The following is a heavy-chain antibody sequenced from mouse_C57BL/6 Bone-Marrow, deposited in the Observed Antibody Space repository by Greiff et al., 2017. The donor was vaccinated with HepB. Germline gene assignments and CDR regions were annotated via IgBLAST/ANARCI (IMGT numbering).Heavy chain of an antibody. D-gene: IGHD1-1*01. CDR2: ISSGSSNI. J-gene: IGHJ4*01. V-gene: IGHV5-17*01. CDR1: GFTFSDYG. CDR3: ARNYYGSSYYAMDY. Sequence: DVKLVESGGGLVKPGGSLKLSCAASGFTFSDYGMHWVRQAPEKGLEWVAYISSGSSNIYYADTVKGRFTISRDNAKNTLFLQMTSLRSEDTAMYYCARNYYGSSYYAMDYWGQGTSVTVSS.